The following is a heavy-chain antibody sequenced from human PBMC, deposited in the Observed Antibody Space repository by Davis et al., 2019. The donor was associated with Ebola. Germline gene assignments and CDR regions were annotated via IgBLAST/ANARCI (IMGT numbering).Heavy chain of an antibody. V-gene: IGHV3-30-3*01. CDR3: ARGGWELDY. J-gene: IGHJ4*02. D-gene: IGHD1-26*01. CDR2: ISYDGSNK. Sequence: GESLKISCAASGFTFSSYAMHWVRQAPGKGLEWVAVISYDGSNKYYADSVKGRFTISRDNAKNSLYLQMNSLRAEDTAVYYCARGGWELDYWGQGTLVTVSS. CDR1: GFTFSSYA.